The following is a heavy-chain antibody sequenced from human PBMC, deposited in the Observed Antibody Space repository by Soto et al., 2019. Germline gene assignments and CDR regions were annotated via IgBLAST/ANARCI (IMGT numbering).Heavy chain of an antibody. CDR1: GGSVSSGSYY. J-gene: IGHJ4*02. V-gene: IGHV4-39*01. CDR2: IYYTGST. D-gene: IGHD3-10*01. CDR3: ARHWITMVRGVCHFDY. Sequence: SETLSLTCTVSGGSVSSGSYYWSWIRQPPGKGLEWIGYIYYTGSTYYNPSLKSRVTMSVDPSKNQFSLKLISVTAADTAVYYCARHWITMVRGVCHFDYWGQGTLVTVSS.